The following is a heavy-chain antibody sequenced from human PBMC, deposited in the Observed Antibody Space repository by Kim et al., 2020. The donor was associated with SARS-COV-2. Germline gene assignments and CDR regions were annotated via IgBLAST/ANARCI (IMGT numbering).Heavy chain of an antibody. J-gene: IGHJ4*02. V-gene: IGHV3-48*02. Sequence: SVKGRFTISRDNAKNSLYLQMNSLRDEDTAVYYCARDQGYSSGWYTFFDYWGQGTLVTISS. D-gene: IGHD6-19*01. CDR3: ARDQGYSSGWYTFFDY.